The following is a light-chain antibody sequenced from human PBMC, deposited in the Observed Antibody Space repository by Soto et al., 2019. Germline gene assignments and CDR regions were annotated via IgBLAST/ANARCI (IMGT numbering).Light chain of an antibody. CDR2: AAS. CDR3: QQSYTKWT. J-gene: IGKJ1*01. Sequence: DIQMTQSPSSLSASVGDRVTITCRASQNIGTYLNWYHQKPGKAPKVLISAASILHSGVPSRFSGSGSGTDFTLTINSPQPEDFATYYCQQSYTKWTFGQGTKLEI. V-gene: IGKV1-39*01. CDR1: QNIGTY.